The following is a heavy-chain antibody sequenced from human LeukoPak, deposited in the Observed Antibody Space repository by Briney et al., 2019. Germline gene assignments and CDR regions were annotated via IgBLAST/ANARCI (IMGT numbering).Heavy chain of an antibody. Sequence: GGSLRLSCAASGFIFSNYGMNWVRQAPGKGLEWVAAISASGSATSYADSVRGRFTISRDNSKSTTYLQMNSLRAEDTAVYYCAKQFVDIWGQGTLVTVSS. J-gene: IGHJ5*02. D-gene: IGHD5-24*01. CDR1: GFIFSNYG. CDR2: ISASGSAT. V-gene: IGHV3-23*01. CDR3: AKQFVDI.